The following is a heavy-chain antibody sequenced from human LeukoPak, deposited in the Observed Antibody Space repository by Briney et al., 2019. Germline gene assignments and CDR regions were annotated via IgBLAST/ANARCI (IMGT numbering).Heavy chain of an antibody. CDR3: ARAGFWSNYYQLCDY. J-gene: IGHJ4*02. CDR2: IYYSGTT. CDR1: GDSISGYY. D-gene: IGHD3-3*01. V-gene: IGHV4-59*01. Sequence: SETLSLTCSVSGDSISGYYWSWTRQSPGKGLEWIGYIYYSGTTNYNPSLKSRVSISLDTSKSQFSLKLSSVTAADTAVYYCARAGFWSNYYQLCDYWGQGTLVTVSS.